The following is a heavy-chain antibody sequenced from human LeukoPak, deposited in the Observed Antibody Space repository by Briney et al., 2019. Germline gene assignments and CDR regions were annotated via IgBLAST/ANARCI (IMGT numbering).Heavy chain of an antibody. CDR3: VRDRAPGEGVAFDI. Sequence: SETLSLTCAVYGGSFSGYYWSWIRQPPGKGLEWIGETNHSGSTNYNPSLKSRVTISVDTSKNQFSLKLSSVTAADTAVYYCVRDRAPGEGVAFDIWGQGTMVTVSS. D-gene: IGHD3-10*01. CDR2: TNHSGST. J-gene: IGHJ3*02. CDR1: GGSFSGYY. V-gene: IGHV4-34*01.